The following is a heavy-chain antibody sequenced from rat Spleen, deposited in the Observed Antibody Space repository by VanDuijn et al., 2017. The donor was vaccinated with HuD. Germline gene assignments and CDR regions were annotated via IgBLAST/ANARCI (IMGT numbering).Heavy chain of an antibody. Sequence: EVQLQESGPGLVKPSQSLSLTCSVTGYSITSGYGWNWIRKFPGNKLEWMGYINSAGSTTYNPPLKSQIPITRDTSKNQFLLQLTSVTTRITATHYSGRLGLQSYYFDYWGQGVMVTVSS. V-gene: IGHV3-3*01. CDR3: GRLGLQSYYFDY. D-gene: IGHD1-1*01. CDR2: INSAGST. CDR1: GYSITSGYG. J-gene: IGHJ2*01.